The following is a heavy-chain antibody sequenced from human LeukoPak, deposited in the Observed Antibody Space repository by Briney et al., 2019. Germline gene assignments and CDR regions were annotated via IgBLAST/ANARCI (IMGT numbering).Heavy chain of an antibody. D-gene: IGHD1-26*01. CDR3: ARGGQEQLLY. Sequence: PGGSLRLSCIASGFTFNDFYMSWVRQAPGKGLEWLSYIGGSNGHTNYADSVKGRFTISRDNTKNSLYLQMNSLRPDDTAVYYCARGGQEQLLYWGQGTLVTVSS. J-gene: IGHJ4*02. V-gene: IGHV3-11*05. CDR2: IGGSNGHT. CDR1: GFTFNDFY.